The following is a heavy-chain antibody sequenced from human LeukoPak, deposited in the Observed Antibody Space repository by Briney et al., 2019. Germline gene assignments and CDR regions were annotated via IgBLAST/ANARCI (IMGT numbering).Heavy chain of an antibody. D-gene: IGHD3-22*01. J-gene: IGHJ4*02. Sequence: GGSLRLSCAVSGITLSNYGMSWVRQAPGKGLEWVAGISDSGGRTNYADSVKGRFTISRDNRKNTLYLQMNSLRAEDTAVYFCAKRGVVIRVILVGFHKEANYFDSWGQGALVTVSS. CDR2: ISDSGGRT. CDR3: AKRGVVIRVILVGFHKEANYFDS. V-gene: IGHV3-23*01. CDR1: GITLSNYG.